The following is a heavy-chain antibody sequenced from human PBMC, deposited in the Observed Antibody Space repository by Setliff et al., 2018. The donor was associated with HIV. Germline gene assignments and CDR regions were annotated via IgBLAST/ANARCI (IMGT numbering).Heavy chain of an antibody. D-gene: IGHD6-6*01. J-gene: IGHJ1*01. V-gene: IGHV4-61*09. CDR2: IYSIGST. CDR3: ASRHSSSFGAYFQH. Sequence: SETLSLTCTVSGGSISSGSYFWTWVRQPAGQGLEWVGHIYSIGSTKYNPSLQSRVTMSRDTSKNQFSLHLSSVTAADTAVYYCASRHSSSFGAYFQHWGQGTLVTVS. CDR1: GGSISSGSYF.